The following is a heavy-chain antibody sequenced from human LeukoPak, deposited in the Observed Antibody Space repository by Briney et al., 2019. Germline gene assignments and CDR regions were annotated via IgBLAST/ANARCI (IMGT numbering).Heavy chain of an antibody. CDR3: AKDRGPGRLVITHLDY. D-gene: IGHD3-9*01. CDR2: ISGSGGST. V-gene: IGHV3-23*01. Sequence: PGGSLRLSCAASGFTFDDYGMSWVRQAPGKGLEWVSAISGSGGSTYYADSVKGRFTISRDNSKNTLSLQMNSLRAEDTAVYYCAKDRGPGRLVITHLDYWGQGTLVTVSS. J-gene: IGHJ4*02. CDR1: GFTFDDYG.